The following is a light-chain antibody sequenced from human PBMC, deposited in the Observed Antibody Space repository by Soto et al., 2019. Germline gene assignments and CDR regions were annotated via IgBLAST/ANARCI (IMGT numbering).Light chain of an antibody. CDR1: QSIGHF. J-gene: IGKJ4*01. CDR2: DAS. CDR3: QQRSNWHVS. V-gene: IGKV3-11*01. Sequence: DIMVTQSPATLSLSPGESATLSCRASQSIGHFLVWYQQKPGQAPRLLISDASKRATGIPARFSGIGSGTDFTLTINSLQPEDSAIYYCQQRSNWHVSFGGGTKVDIK.